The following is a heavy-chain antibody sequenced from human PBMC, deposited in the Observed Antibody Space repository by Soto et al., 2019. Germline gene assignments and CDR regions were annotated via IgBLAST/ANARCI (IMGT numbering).Heavy chain of an antibody. Sequence: WASVKVSCKASGGTFSSYAISWVRQAPGQGLEWMGGIIPIFGTANYAQKFQGRVTITADESTSTAYMELSSLRSEDTAVYYCARGVSIFCPLTYSYAMDVWCQGTTGTGSS. CDR1: GGTFSSYA. CDR2: IIPIFGTA. V-gene: IGHV1-69*13. J-gene: IGHJ6*02. CDR3: ARGVSIFCPLTYSYAMDV. D-gene: IGHD3-3*02.